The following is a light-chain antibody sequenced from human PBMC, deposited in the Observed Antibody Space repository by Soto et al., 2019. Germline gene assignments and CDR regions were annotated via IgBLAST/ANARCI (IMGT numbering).Light chain of an antibody. CDR3: QQYYSNSWT. J-gene: IGKJ1*01. Sequence: DIQMTQSPSTLSASVGDIVTITCRSSQSISNWLAWYQQKPGIAPKLLIFAASTLESGVPSRFSGTGSGTEFPLTISSLRPDDFETYYCQQYYSNSWTFGQGTKVDIK. CDR1: QSISNW. CDR2: AAS. V-gene: IGKV1-5*01.